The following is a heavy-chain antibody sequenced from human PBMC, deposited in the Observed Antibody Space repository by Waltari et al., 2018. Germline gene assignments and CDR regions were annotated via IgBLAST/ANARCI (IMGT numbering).Heavy chain of an antibody. CDR2: FLGSGIT. CDR3: ARDRGRGLYLDT. CDR1: GDSMSNNW. Sequence: QLQLQESGPGLVKPSGTLSLICAVSGDSMSNNWWSGVRQSPGKGLEWLGQFLGSGITNYNPSFASRVTISLDTSTYQFALKMTSATAADTALYYCARDRGRGLYLDTWGQGILVTVSP. V-gene: IGHV4-4*02. J-gene: IGHJ4*02. D-gene: IGHD2-15*01.